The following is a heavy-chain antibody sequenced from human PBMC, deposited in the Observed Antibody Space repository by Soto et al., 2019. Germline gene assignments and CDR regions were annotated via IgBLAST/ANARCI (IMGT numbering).Heavy chain of an antibody. J-gene: IGHJ6*02. Sequence: SETLSLTCTVSGGSVSSGSYYWSWIRQPPGKGLECVGYFYYSGSTNYNPSLKSRVTISVDTSKNQFSLKLSSVTAADTAVYYCARARLGYCSGGSCYSLHYYYGLDGRGQGTTVTVSS. CDR2: FYYSGST. D-gene: IGHD2-15*01. V-gene: IGHV4-61*01. CDR3: ARARLGYCSGGSCYSLHYYYGLDG. CDR1: GGSVSSGSYY.